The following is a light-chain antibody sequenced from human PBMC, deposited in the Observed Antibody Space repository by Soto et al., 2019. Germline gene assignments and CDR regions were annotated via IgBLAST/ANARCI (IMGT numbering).Light chain of an antibody. CDR1: SSDVDSYNR. Sequence: QSVLTQPRSVSGSPGQSVTISCTGSSSDVDSYNRVSWYQQPPGTAPKLMIYEVSNRPSGVPDRFSGSKSGNTASLTISGLQSEDDADYYCCSYAGSHTWVFGTGTKLTVL. CDR2: EVS. J-gene: IGLJ1*01. V-gene: IGLV2-18*02. CDR3: CSYAGSHTWV.